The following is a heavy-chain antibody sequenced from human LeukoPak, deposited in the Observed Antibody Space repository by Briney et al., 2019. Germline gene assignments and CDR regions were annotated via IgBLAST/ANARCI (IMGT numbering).Heavy chain of an antibody. V-gene: IGHV3-30*04. CDR2: ISNDGSNK. Sequence: GGSLRLSCAASGFTFRNNVMHWVRQAPGKGLEWVAVISNDGSNKHYAGSVKGRFTMSRDNSKKTVYLQMNSLRPEDTAVYYCARGEWEPGRGYFDYWGQGILVTVSP. CDR1: GFTFRNNV. CDR3: ARGEWEPGRGYFDY. D-gene: IGHD1-26*01. J-gene: IGHJ4*02.